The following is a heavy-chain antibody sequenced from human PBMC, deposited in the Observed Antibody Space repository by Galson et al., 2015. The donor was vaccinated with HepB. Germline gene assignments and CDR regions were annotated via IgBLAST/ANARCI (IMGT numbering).Heavy chain of an antibody. J-gene: IGHJ3*02. CDR1: GFTFSSYA. Sequence: SLRLSCAASGFTFSSYAMSWVRQAPGKGLEWVSAISGRGDTTYYADSVKGRFTISRDNSKNTLYLQMNSLRAEDTAVYYCAFQRHTDAFDIWGQGTMVTVSS. CDR2: ISGRGDTT. CDR3: AFQRHTDAFDI. D-gene: IGHD5-18*01. V-gene: IGHV3-23*01.